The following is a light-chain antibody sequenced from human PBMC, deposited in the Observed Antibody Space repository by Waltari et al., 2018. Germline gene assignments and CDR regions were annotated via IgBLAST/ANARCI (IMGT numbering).Light chain of an antibody. V-gene: IGLV2-11*01. CDR2: EVS. CDR3: SSYAGNNVYV. J-gene: IGLJ1*01. CDR1: SRDVGGYNY. Sequence: QSALTQPRSVSGSPGQSVTISCTGTSRDVGGYNYVSWYQHHPGKAPKLMIYEVSKRPSGVRERFVGSQAGSRASLTVSGLQAEDEAYYYCSSYAGNNVYVFGRGTKVTVL.